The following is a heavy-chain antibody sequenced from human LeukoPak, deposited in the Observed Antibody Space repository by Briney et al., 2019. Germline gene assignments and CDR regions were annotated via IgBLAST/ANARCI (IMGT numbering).Heavy chain of an antibody. CDR3: PRIAAAGPGY. V-gene: IGHV1-69*13. J-gene: IGHJ4*02. CDR1: GGTFSSYA. Sequence: SVKVSCKASGGTFSSYAISWVRQAPGQGLEWMGGIIPIFGTANYAQKFQGRVTITADESTSTAYMELSSLRSEDTAVYCCPRIAAAGPGYWGPGTLVTVSS. D-gene: IGHD6-13*01. CDR2: IIPIFGTA.